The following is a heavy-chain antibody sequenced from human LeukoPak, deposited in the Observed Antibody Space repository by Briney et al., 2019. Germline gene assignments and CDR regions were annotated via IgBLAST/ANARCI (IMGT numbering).Heavy chain of an antibody. D-gene: IGHD3-22*01. CDR2: IYHSGST. J-gene: IGHJ4*02. CDR3: ARVLVYDSSGYYAHFDY. V-gene: IGHV4-38-2*02. CDR1: GYSISSVYY. Sequence: SETLSLTCTVSGYSISSVYYWGWIRQPPGKGLEWIGSIYHSGSTYYNPSLKSRVTISVDTSKKQFSLKLSSVLAADTAVYYCARVLVYDSSGYYAHFDYWGQGNLVTVSS.